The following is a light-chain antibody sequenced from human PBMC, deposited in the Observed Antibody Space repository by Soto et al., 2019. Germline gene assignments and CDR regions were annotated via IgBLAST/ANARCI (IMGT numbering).Light chain of an antibody. J-gene: IGKJ1*01. Sequence: VIWITQSPSLLSASTGDRVTISCRMSQGISSYLAWYQQKPGRAPKLLIYKASSLESGVPSRFSGSGSGTEFTLTISSLQPDDFATYYCQQYHRYWTFGQGTKVDIK. V-gene: IGKV1D-8*03. CDR3: QQYHRYWT. CDR2: KAS. CDR1: QGISSY.